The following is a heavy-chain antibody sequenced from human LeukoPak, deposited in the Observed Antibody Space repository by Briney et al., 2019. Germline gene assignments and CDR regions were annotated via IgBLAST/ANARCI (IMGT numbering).Heavy chain of an antibody. Sequence: SETLSLTCTVSGGSISSSSYYWGWIRQPPGKGLEWIGSIYYSGSTYYNPSLKSRVTISVDTSKNQFSLKLSSVTAADTAVYYCATEPKGSYRHSYAFDIWGQGTMVTVSS. CDR3: ATEPKGSYRHSYAFDI. CDR2: IYYSGST. CDR1: GGSISSSSYY. D-gene: IGHD3-16*02. J-gene: IGHJ3*02. V-gene: IGHV4-39*07.